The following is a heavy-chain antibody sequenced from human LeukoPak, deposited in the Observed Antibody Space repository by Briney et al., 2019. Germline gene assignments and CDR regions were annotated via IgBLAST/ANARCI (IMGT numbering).Heavy chain of an antibody. CDR2: MNPNSGNT. CDR3: ARGWGDYGSWSFVPLGMDV. J-gene: IGHJ6*02. Sequence: ASVKVSCKASGYTFTSYDINWVRQATGQGLEWMGWMNPNSGNTHYAQKFQGRVTITTNTSISTAYMELSSLRYEDTAMYYCARGWGDYGSWSFVPLGMDVWGQGTTVTVSS. D-gene: IGHD3-10*01. CDR1: GYTFTSYD. V-gene: IGHV1-8*01.